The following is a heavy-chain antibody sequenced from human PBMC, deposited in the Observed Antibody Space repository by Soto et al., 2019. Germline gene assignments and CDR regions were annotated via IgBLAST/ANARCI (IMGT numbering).Heavy chain of an antibody. V-gene: IGHV4-59*08. Sequence: QVQLQESGPGLVKPSETLSLTCTVSGGSISSYYWSWIRQPPGKGLEWIGYIYYSGSTNYNPSLTSLVTLSVDTSKNQFTLKLSSVTAADTAVYYCARQIIAATFDYWGQGTLVTVSS. CDR3: ARQIIAATFDY. J-gene: IGHJ4*02. CDR2: IYYSGST. D-gene: IGHD6-13*01. CDR1: GGSISSYY.